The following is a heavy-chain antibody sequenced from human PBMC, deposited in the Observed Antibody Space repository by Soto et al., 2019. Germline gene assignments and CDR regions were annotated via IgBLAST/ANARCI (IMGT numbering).Heavy chain of an antibody. Sequence: SETLSLTCTVSGGSISSGDYYWSWIRQPPGKCLEWIGYIYYSGSTYYNPSLKSRVTISVDTSKNQFSLKLSSVTAADTAVYYCARVKTQYYYDSSGYGYYFDYWGQGTLVTVSS. V-gene: IGHV4-30-4*01. CDR2: IYYSGST. CDR3: ARVKTQYYYDSSGYGYYFDY. CDR1: GGSISSGDYY. D-gene: IGHD3-22*01. J-gene: IGHJ4*02.